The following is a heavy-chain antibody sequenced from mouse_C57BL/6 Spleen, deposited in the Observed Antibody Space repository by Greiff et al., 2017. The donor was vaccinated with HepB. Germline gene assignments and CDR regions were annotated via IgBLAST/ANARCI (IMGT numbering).Heavy chain of an antibody. CDR1: GYSITSGYY. CDR2: ISYDGSN. Sequence: EVKLQESGPGLVKPSQSLSLTCSVTGYSITSGYYWNWIRQFPGNKLEWMGYISYDGSNNYNPSLKNRISITRDTSKNQFFLKLNSVTTEDTATYYCARVGLSDYCSSYDWYFDVWGTGTTVTVSS. J-gene: IGHJ1*03. D-gene: IGHD1-1*01. V-gene: IGHV3-6*01. CDR3: ARVGLSDYCSSYDWYFDV.